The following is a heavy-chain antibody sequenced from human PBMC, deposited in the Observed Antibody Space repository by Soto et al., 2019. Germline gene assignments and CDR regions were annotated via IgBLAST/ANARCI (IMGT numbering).Heavy chain of an antibody. CDR3: VRYLAQVVFGTVFDC. V-gene: IGHV4-4*07. J-gene: IGHJ4*02. Sequence: QVQLQESGPGLVKPSETLSLICTVSGGSVNNYYWGWVRQPAGKGLEWIGRIFADGSTTYNPSLMGRVTLSVDTSRNQLSLELTSITPADSGVYYCVRYLAQVVFGTVFDCWGQGAPVSESS. CDR2: IFADGST. CDR1: GGSVNNYY. D-gene: IGHD2-21*01.